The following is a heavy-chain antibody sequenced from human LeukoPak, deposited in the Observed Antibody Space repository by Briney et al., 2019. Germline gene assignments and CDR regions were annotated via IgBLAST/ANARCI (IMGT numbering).Heavy chain of an antibody. Sequence: ASVKVSCKASGGTFSSYAISWVRQAPGQGLEWMGGIIPIFGTANYAQKFQGRVTITADKSTSTAYMELSSLRSEDTAVYYCALGGRGYSGYVGAEYFQHWGQGTLVTVSS. V-gene: IGHV1-69*06. CDR1: GGTFSSYA. CDR3: ALGGRGYSGYVGAEYFQH. J-gene: IGHJ1*01. D-gene: IGHD5-12*01. CDR2: IIPIFGTA.